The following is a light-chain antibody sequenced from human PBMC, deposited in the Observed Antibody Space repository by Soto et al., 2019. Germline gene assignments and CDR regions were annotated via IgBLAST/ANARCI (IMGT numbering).Light chain of an antibody. CDR1: SSNIGAGYD. J-gene: IGLJ2*01. Sequence: QLVLTQPPSVSGAPGQRVTISCTGSSSNIGAGYDVHWYQQVPGTAPKLLIHGNSNRPSGVPDRFFGSKSGISASLAITGLQAEDEAEYYCQSYDSSLSGSLFGGGTKLT. CDR3: QSYDSSLSGSL. V-gene: IGLV1-40*01. CDR2: GNS.